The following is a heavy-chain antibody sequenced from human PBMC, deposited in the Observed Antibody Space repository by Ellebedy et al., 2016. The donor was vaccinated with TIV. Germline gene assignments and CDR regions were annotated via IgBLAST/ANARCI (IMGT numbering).Heavy chain of an antibody. CDR1: GYALASDS. D-gene: IGHD1-1*01. CDR2: IVAHNGNR. J-gene: IGHJ4*02. CDR3: ATSATFIERGQADY. Sequence: AASVKVSCKASGYALASDSISWVRQAPGQGLEWKGGIVAHNGNRYYKQSLQDRVTMTTDTSTNTAYMELRSLTSEDTAVYYCATSATFIERGQADYWGQGTLATVSS. V-gene: IGHV1-18*04.